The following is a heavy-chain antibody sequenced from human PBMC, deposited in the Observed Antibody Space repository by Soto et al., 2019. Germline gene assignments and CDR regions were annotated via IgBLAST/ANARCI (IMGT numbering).Heavy chain of an antibody. CDR1: GSSISSGYH. CDR3: ARLSGDYYLSWFDP. D-gene: IGHD1-26*01. J-gene: IGHJ5*02. V-gene: IGHV4-38-2*01. CDR2: IYHSGGT. Sequence: PSETLSLTCAVSGSSISSGYHWGWIRQPPGKGLEWIGSIYHSGGTYYNPSLKSRVTISVDTSKKQFSLKLSSVTAADTAVYHCARLSGDYYLSWFDPWGQGTLVTVSS.